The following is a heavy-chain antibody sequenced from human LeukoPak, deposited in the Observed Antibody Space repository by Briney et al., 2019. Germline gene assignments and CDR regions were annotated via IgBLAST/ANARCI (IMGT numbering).Heavy chain of an antibody. D-gene: IGHD2-2*01. CDR2: IRYDGSNK. J-gene: IGHJ4*02. CDR3: ARVPAAKGGIDY. V-gene: IGHV3-30*02. Sequence: GGSLRLSCAASGFTFSSYGMHWVRQAPGKGLEWVAFIRYDGSNKYYADSVKGRFTISRDNAKNTLYLQMNSLRAEDTAVYYCARVPAAKGGIDYWGQGTLVTVSS. CDR1: GFTFSSYG.